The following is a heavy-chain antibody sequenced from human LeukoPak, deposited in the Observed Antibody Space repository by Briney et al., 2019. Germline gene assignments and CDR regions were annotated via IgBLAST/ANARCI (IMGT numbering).Heavy chain of an antibody. Sequence: SETLSLTCTVSGGSISSYYWSWIRQPPGKGLEWIGYIYYSGSTNYNPSLKSRVTISVDTSKNQFSLKLSSVTAADTAVYYCARRSAAGSYFFDYWGRGTLVTVSS. V-gene: IGHV4-59*08. J-gene: IGHJ4*02. CDR1: GGSISSYY. D-gene: IGHD6-13*01. CDR3: ARRSAAGSYFFDY. CDR2: IYYSGST.